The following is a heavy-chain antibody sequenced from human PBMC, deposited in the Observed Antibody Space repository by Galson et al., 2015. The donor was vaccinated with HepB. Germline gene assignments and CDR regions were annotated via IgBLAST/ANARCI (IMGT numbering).Heavy chain of an antibody. J-gene: IGHJ4*02. CDR2: INSDGSST. CDR1: GFTFSSYA. V-gene: IGHV3-74*01. D-gene: IGHD6-13*01. CDR3: ARDRYSSRIYYFDY. Sequence: SLRLSCAASGFTFSSYAMHWVRQAPGKGLVWVSRINSDGSSTSYADSVKGRFTISRDNAKNTLFLQMNSLRAEDTAVYYCARDRYSSRIYYFDYWGQGTLVTVSS.